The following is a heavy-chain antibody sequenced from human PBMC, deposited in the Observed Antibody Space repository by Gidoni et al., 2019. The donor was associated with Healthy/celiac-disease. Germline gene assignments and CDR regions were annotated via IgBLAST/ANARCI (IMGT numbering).Heavy chain of an antibody. Sequence: QVQLVESGGGVVQPGRSLRLSCAASGFTFSSYAMHWVRQAPGKGLEWVAVISYDGSNKYYADSVKGRFTISRDNSKNTLYLQMNSLRAEDTAVYYCARGGKWELLPVEASDYWGQGTLVTVSS. D-gene: IGHD1-26*01. CDR3: ARGGKWELLPVEASDY. CDR1: GFTFSSYA. CDR2: ISYDGSNK. J-gene: IGHJ4*02. V-gene: IGHV3-30-3*01.